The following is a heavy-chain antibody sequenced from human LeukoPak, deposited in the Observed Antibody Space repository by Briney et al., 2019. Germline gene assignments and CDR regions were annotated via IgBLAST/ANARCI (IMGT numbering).Heavy chain of an antibody. CDR1: GFSFSRYW. Sequence: GRSLRLSCAASGFSFSRYWMSWVRQPPGKGLEWVANIKQDGSEKYYVDSVKGRFTISRDNANNSLSLQMNSLRAEDTAVYYGAKAYGSGSYYGYWGQGTLVTVSS. D-gene: IGHD3-10*01. CDR3: AKAYGSGSYYGY. V-gene: IGHV3-7*03. J-gene: IGHJ4*02. CDR2: IKQDGSEK.